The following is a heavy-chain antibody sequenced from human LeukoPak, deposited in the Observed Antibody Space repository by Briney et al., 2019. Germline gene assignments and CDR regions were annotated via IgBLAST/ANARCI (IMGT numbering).Heavy chain of an antibody. D-gene: IGHD6-19*01. V-gene: IGHV7-4-1*02. CDR1: GYTFTSNA. CDR2: INTNTGNP. J-gene: IGHJ4*02. CDR3: ARGGRQWRDI. Sequence: ASVKVSCKASGYTFTSNAINWVRQVPGQGLEWMGWINTNTGNPIYAQGFTGRFVFSLDTSVGTAYLQISSLKAGDTAVYYCARGGRQWRDIWGQGTLVTVSS.